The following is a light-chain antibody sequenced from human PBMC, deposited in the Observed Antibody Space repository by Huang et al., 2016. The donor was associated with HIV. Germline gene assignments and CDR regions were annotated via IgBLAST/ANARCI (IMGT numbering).Light chain of an antibody. CDR2: GAS. CDR3: QQYNNWRTYT. J-gene: IGKJ2*01. V-gene: IGKV3-15*01. Sequence: EIVMTQSPATLSVSPGERATLSCRASQSVGSNLAWYQQKPGQAPRHLIYGASTRATGIPARFSGSGSGTEFTLTINSLQSEDFAVYYCQQYNNWRTYTFGQGTKLEIK. CDR1: QSVGSN.